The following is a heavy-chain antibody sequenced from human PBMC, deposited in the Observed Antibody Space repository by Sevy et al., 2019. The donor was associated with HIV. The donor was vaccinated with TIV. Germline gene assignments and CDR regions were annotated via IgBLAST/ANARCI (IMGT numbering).Heavy chain of an antibody. J-gene: IGHJ4*02. CDR3: ARVNDILTGYYFHY. CDR2: ISSSGSTI. V-gene: IGHV3-48*03. CDR1: GFTFSSYE. D-gene: IGHD3-9*01. Sequence: GGSLRLSCAASGFTFSSYEMNWVRQAPGKGLEWVSYISSSGSTIYYADSVKGRFTISRDNAKNSLYLQMNSLRAEDTAVYYCARVNDILTGYYFHYWGQGTLVTVSS.